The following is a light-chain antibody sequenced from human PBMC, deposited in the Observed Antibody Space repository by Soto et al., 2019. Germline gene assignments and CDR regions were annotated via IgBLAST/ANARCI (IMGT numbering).Light chain of an antibody. CDR3: QQYSSYSRT. CDR2: KAS. CDR1: QSISSW. Sequence: DIQMTQSPSTLSASVGDRVTITCRASQSISSWLAWYQQKPGKVPKLLIYKASSLESGVPSRFSGSGSGTEFTLTITSLQPDDFATYYCQQYSSYSRTFGQGTKVDIK. J-gene: IGKJ1*01. V-gene: IGKV1-5*03.